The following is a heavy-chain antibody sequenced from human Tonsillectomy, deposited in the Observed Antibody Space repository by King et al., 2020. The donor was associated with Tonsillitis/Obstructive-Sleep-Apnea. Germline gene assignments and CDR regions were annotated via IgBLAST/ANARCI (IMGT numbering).Heavy chain of an antibody. V-gene: IGHV3-48*02. CDR2: ITRSGSAV. CDR1: GFTFSSYS. CDR3: ARDVHYAFDI. Sequence: VQLVESGGGLVQPGGSLRLSCSASGFTFSSYSMNCVRQAPGKGLEWVSYITRSGSAVNYADAVKGRFTISRDDAKNSLYLQMNSLRDEDTAVYYCARDVHYAFDIWGQGTMVTVSS. J-gene: IGHJ3*02.